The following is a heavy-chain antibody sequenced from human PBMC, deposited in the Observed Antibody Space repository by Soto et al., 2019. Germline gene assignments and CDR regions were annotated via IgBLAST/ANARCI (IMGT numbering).Heavy chain of an antibody. Sequence: PGGSLRLSCAASGFTFSSYWMSWVRQAPGKGLEWVANIKQDGSEKYYVDSVKGRFTISRDNAKNSLYLQMNSLRAEDTAVYYCARRAYSSSWYRGYYYYGMDVWGQGTTVTVSS. CDR3: ARRAYSSSWYRGYYYYGMDV. J-gene: IGHJ6*02. V-gene: IGHV3-7*03. D-gene: IGHD6-13*01. CDR1: GFTFSSYW. CDR2: IKQDGSEK.